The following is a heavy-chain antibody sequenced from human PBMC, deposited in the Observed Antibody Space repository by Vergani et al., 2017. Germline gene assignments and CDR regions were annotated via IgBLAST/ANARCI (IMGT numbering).Heavy chain of an antibody. J-gene: IGHJ2*01. CDR1: GFTFDDYA. CDR2: ISWNSGSI. CDR3: AKDHYDFWSGYPNLSPFDL. D-gene: IGHD3-3*01. Sequence: EVHLLESGGGLVQPGRSLRLSCAASGFTFDDYAMHWVRQAPGKGLEWVSGISWNSGSIGYADSVKGRFTISRDNAKNSLYLQMNSLRAEDTALYYCAKDHYDFWSGYPNLSPFDLWGRGTLVTVSS. V-gene: IGHV3-9*01.